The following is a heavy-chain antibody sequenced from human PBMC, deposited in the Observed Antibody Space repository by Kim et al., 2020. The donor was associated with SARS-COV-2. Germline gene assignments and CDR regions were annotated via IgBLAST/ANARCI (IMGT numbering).Heavy chain of an antibody. V-gene: IGHV4-59*13. CDR1: GGSIRSYY. CDR2: IYHLGNS. Sequence: SETLSLTCNVSGGSIRSYYWSWIRQVPGKGLEYIGYIYHLGNSNYNPSLRSRATISMDTSRSQFSLKLNSVTAADTAVYYCVAMTTIFYFDFWGQGTLVTVSS. CDR3: VAMTTIFYFDF. D-gene: IGHD3-3*01. J-gene: IGHJ4*02.